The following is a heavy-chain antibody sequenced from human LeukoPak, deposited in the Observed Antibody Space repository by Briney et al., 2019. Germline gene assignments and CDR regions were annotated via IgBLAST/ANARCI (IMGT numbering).Heavy chain of an antibody. D-gene: IGHD5-18*01. Sequence: GGSLRLSCAASGFTFSSYSMNWVRQAPGERLEWVSSISSSSSYIYYADSVKGRFTISRDDAKNSLFLQMNSLRAEDTAVYYCAREGPGDWTYGYDWGQGTLVTVSS. V-gene: IGHV3-21*01. J-gene: IGHJ4*02. CDR2: ISSSSSYI. CDR1: GFTFSSYS. CDR3: AREGPGDWTYGYD.